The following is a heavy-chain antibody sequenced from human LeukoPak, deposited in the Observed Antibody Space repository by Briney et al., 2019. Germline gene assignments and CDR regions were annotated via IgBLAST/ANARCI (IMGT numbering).Heavy chain of an antibody. D-gene: IGHD1-26*01. Sequence: PGRSLRLSCVASGFPFSTYGMHWVRRAPGRGLEWVAVIWYDGSNKYYADSMKGRFTISRDNSKSTLYLQMNSLRAEDTGVYYCARAVGPFDYWGQGTLVTVSS. V-gene: IGHV3-33*01. CDR2: IWYDGSNK. J-gene: IGHJ4*02. CDR3: ARAVGPFDY. CDR1: GFPFSTYG.